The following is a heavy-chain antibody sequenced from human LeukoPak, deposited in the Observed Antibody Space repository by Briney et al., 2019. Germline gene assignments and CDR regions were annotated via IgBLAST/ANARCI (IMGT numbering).Heavy chain of an antibody. J-gene: IGHJ4*02. D-gene: IGHD4-17*01. V-gene: IGHV1-18*01. Sequence: ASVKVSCKASGYTFTSYGISWVRQAPGQGLEWMGWISAYNGNTNYAQKLQGRVTMTTDTSTSTAYMELRSLRSDDTALYYCARHDYGDYYFDYWGQGTLVTVSS. CDR2: ISAYNGNT. CDR1: GYTFTSYG. CDR3: ARHDYGDYYFDY.